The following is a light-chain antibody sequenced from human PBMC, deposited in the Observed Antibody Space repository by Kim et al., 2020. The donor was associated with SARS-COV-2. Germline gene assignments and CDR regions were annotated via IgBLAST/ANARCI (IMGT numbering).Light chain of an antibody. Sequence: SVALGQTAKSTCGGNNIGCKHVHWYQQKPGQAPVTVIYKNNNLPSGIPERFSGSNSGNAATLGISRVQVGDEAVYFCQVWDSNTVIFGGGTQLTVL. J-gene: IGLJ2*01. CDR1: NIGCKH. CDR3: QVWDSNTVI. V-gene: IGLV3-9*01. CDR2: KNN.